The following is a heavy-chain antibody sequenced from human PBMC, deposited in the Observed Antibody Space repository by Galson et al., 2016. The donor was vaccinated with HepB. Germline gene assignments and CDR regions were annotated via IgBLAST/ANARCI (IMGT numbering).Heavy chain of an antibody. Sequence: SLRLSCAASGFTFNNYGMNWVRQAPGKGLEWVSYISSSGIIRYYADSVKGRFTISRDNAKNSLYLQMSSLRAEDTAVYYCARGRLEKIDYWGQGTLVTVSS. CDR2: ISSSGIIR. J-gene: IGHJ4*02. CDR1: GFTFNNYG. V-gene: IGHV3-48*01. D-gene: IGHD1-1*01. CDR3: ARGRLEKIDY.